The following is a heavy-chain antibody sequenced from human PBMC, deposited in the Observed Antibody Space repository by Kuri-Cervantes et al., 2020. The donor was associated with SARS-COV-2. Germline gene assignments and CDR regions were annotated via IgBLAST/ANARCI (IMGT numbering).Heavy chain of an antibody. CDR2: ISYDGSNK. V-gene: IGHV3-30-3*01. CDR1: GFTFSSYA. J-gene: IGHJ4*02. D-gene: IGHD2-21*01. Sequence: LSLTCAASGFTFSSYAMHWVRQAPGKGLEWVAVISYDGSNKYYADSVKGRFTISRDNSKNTLYLQMNSLRAEDTAVYYCAINPYCGGDCYPGDYWGQGTLVTVSS. CDR3: AINPYCGGDCYPGDY.